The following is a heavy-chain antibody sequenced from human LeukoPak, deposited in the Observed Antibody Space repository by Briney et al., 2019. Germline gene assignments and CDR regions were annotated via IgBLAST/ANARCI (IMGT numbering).Heavy chain of an antibody. J-gene: IGHJ4*02. D-gene: IGHD5-24*01. CDR1: GYSISSGFY. Sequence: SENLYLTCADTGYSISSGFYRQWIRRPPQQKLAGNGSVYFGGTTYYNPSLRSRVTMSLDTSKNQVSLTLNSVTAADTAVYYCARDNRRDGYKIFDYWGQGTLVTVSS. CDR3: ARDNRRDGYKIFDY. CDR2: VYFGGTT. V-gene: IGHV4-38-2*02.